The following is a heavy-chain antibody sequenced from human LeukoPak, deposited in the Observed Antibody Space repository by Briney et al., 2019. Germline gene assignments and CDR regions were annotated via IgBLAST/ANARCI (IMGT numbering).Heavy chain of an antibody. Sequence: ASVKVSCKASGYTFTSFDFSWVRQAPGQGLEWMGWISAYNGNTNCAQKLQGRVTMTTDTSTSTAYMELRSLRSDDTAVYYCRVARLRVGFDYWGQGTLVTVSS. CDR1: GYTFTSFD. CDR2: ISAYNGNT. CDR3: RVARLRVGFDY. J-gene: IGHJ4*02. D-gene: IGHD5-12*01. V-gene: IGHV1-18*01.